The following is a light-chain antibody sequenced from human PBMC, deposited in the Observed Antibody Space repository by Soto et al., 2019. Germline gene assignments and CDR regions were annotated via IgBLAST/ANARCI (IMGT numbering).Light chain of an antibody. V-gene: IGKV3-15*01. Sequence: EIVMTQSPATLSVSPGERATLSCRASQSVSSSLAWYQQKPGQAPRLLIYGASTRATGIPARFSGSGSGTEFTLTISSLQSEDFAVYYCQQYNNWPRTVGQGTKVDIK. CDR2: GAS. CDR3: QQYNNWPRT. J-gene: IGKJ1*01. CDR1: QSVSSS.